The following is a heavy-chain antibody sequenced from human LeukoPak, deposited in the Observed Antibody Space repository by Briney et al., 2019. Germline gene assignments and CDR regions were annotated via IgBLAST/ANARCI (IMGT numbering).Heavy chain of an antibody. V-gene: IGHV5-51*01. CDR3: ARQYYDYVWGSYRQDDAFDI. Sequence: GESLKISCKGSGYSFTSYWIGWVRQMPGKGLEWMGIIYPGDSDTRYSPSFQGQVTISADKSISTAYLQWSSLKASDTAMYYCARQYYDYVWGSYRQDDAFDIWGQGTMVTVSS. CDR2: IYPGDSDT. J-gene: IGHJ3*02. CDR1: GYSFTSYW. D-gene: IGHD3-16*02.